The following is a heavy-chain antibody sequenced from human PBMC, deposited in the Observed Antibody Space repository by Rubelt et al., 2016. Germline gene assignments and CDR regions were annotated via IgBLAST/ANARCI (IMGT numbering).Heavy chain of an antibody. D-gene: IGHD3-22*01. J-gene: IGHJ4*02. CDR2: IKSKTDGGTT. CDR3: TTSYYYDSSGYYW. Sequence: EVQLVESGGGLVKPGGSLRLSCAASGFTFSNAWMNWVRQAPGKGLEWVGRIKSKTDGGTTDYAAPVKGRFTISRDDSKNTLYLQMNSLKTEDTAVYYCTTSYYYDSSGYYWWGQGTLVTVSS. V-gene: IGHV3-15*07. CDR1: GFTFSNAW.